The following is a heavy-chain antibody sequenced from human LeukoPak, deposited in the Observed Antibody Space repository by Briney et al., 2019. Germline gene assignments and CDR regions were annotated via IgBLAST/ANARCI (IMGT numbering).Heavy chain of an antibody. V-gene: IGHV4-4*07. CDR3: ARGTHAPYSSSAGGDYYFGY. Sequence: SECLSLTCTVACGSISIYYCSWIRQPAGKRLECIGRIYNSGGTNSKPSLKSRVTMSVDTSKNQFSLKLSSVTAADTAVYYCARGTHAPYSSSAGGDYYFGYWGQGTLVTVSS. D-gene: IGHD6-6*01. CDR1: CGSISIYY. J-gene: IGHJ4*02. CDR2: IYNSGGT.